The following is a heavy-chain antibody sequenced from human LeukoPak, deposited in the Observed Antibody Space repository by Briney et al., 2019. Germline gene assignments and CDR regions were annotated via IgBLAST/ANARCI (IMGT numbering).Heavy chain of an antibody. V-gene: IGHV3-53*01. CDR1: GFTVSSNY. J-gene: IGHJ5*02. CDR2: IYSGGST. CDR3: AREETLVLVPAPAPEPYSWFAP. D-gene: IGHD2-2*01. Sequence: GGSLRLSCAASGFTVSSNYMSWVRQAPGKGLEWVSVIYSGGSTYYADSVKGRFTISRDNSKNTLYLQMNSLRAEDTAVYFCAREETLVLVPAPAPEPYSWFAPWGQGTLVTVSS.